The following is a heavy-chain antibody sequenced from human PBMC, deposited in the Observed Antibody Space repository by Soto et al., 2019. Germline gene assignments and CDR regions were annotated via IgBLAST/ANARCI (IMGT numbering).Heavy chain of an antibody. CDR3: AREQWLSTGFDP. J-gene: IGHJ5*02. Sequence: SETLSLTCAVYGVSFSGYYWSWIRQPPGKGLEWIGEINHGGSTKFNPSLKSRVTISGDTSKNQFSLRLSSVTAADTAVYYCAREQWLSTGFDPWGRGTLVTVSS. CDR2: INHGGST. CDR1: GVSFSGYY. D-gene: IGHD6-19*01. V-gene: IGHV4-34*01.